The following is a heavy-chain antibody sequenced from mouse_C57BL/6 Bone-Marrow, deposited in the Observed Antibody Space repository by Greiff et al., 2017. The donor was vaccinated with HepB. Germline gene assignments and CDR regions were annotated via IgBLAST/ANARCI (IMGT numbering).Heavy chain of an antibody. CDR1: GYTFTDYE. Sequence: QVQLQQSGAELVRPGASVTLSCKASGYTFTDYEIHWVKQTPVHGLEWIGAIDPETGGTAYNQKFKGKAILTADKSSSTAYMELRSLTSEDSAVYYCTRSKVPYCYGSRGFDYWGQGTTLTVSS. CDR2: IDPETGGT. V-gene: IGHV1-15*01. D-gene: IGHD1-1*01. CDR3: TRSKVPYCYGSRGFDY. J-gene: IGHJ2*01.